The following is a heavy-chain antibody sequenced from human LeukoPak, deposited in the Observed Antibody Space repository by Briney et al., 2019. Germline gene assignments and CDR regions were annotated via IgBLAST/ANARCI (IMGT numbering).Heavy chain of an antibody. CDR3: SRSLDY. V-gene: IGHV3-7*01. J-gene: IGHJ4*02. CDR1: GLPFSGYW. CDR2: INQDGSTQ. Sequence: PWGSLRLSCAASGLPFSGYWMDWVRQAPGKGMEWVANINQDGSTQYYAASVKGRFTISRDNAKSSLYLQMNILRAEDTAVYYCSRSLDYLGQGALVTVSS.